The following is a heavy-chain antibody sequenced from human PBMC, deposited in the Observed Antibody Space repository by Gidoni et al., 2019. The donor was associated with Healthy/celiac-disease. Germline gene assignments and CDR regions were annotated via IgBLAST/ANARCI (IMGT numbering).Heavy chain of an antibody. D-gene: IGHD3-3*01. CDR1: GGTFSSYA. J-gene: IGHJ6*02. CDR2: IIPIFGTA. CDR3: ARGSNQYYDFWSGNNYGMDV. Sequence: QVQLVQSGAEVKKPGSSVKVSCKASGGTFSSYAISWVRQAPGQGLEWMGGIIPIFGTANYAQKFQGRVTITADKSTSTAYMELSSLRSEDTAVYYCARGSNQYYDFWSGNNYGMDVWGQGTTVTVSS. V-gene: IGHV1-69*06.